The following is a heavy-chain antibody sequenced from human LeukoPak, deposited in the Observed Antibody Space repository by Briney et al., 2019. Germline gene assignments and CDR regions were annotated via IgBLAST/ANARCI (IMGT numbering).Heavy chain of an antibody. CDR3: TKGRSNHY. CDR1: EFSFSDFW. CDR2: INQGGSET. Sequence: SGGSLRLSCAASEFSFSDFWMGWVRQAPGKGLEWMANINQGGSETYYVDSVKGRFTISRDNAKKSLFLQMNSLRAEDTAVYYCTKGRSNHYWGQGTLVTVST. J-gene: IGHJ4*02. V-gene: IGHV3-7*01. D-gene: IGHD4-11*01.